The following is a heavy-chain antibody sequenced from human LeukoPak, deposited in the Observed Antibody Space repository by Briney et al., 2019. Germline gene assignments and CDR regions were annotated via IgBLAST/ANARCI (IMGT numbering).Heavy chain of an antibody. CDR3: ARDEGDTGYDSPGY. CDR2: INPDSGGT. CDR1: GYTFTGYY. V-gene: IGHV1-2*06. Sequence: GASVKVSCKASGYTFTGYYMHWVRQAPGQGLEWMGRINPDSGGTNYAQKLQGRVTMTRDTSISTAYMELSGLRSDDTAVYYCARDEGDTGYDSPGYWGQGTLVTVSS. J-gene: IGHJ4*02. D-gene: IGHD5-12*01.